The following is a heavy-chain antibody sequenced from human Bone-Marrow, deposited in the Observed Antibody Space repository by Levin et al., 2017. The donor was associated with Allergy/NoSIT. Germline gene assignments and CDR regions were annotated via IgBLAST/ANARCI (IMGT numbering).Heavy chain of an antibody. V-gene: IGHV4-39*01. Sequence: PSETLSLSCSVSGASISGSSSYWGWFRQPPGKGLQWIANIHFVATTYSNPSLNSRVTISVDTSKNHFSLDLFSVTAADTAVYYCAKHSDWKGVDVWGQGTTVTVSS. CDR3: AKHSDWKGVDV. D-gene: IGHD1-1*01. CDR2: IHFVATT. J-gene: IGHJ6*02. CDR1: GASISGSSSY.